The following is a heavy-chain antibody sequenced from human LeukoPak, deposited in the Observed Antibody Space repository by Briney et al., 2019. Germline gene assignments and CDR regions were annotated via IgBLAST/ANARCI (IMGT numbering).Heavy chain of an antibody. D-gene: IGHD1-26*01. Sequence: SETLSLTCAVYGGSFSGYYWSWIRQPPGKGLEWIGEINHSGSTNYNPSLKSRVTISVDTSKNQFSLKLSSVTAADTAVYYCARRSSGSPLTDWGQGTLVTVSS. CDR3: ARRSSGSPLTD. V-gene: IGHV4-34*01. J-gene: IGHJ4*02. CDR2: INHSGST. CDR1: GGSFSGYY.